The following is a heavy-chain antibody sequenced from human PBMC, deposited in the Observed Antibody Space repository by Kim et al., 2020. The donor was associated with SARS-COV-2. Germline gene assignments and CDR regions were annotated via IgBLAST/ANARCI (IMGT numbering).Heavy chain of an antibody. CDR3: ARGRDPAPLELWFGELFPPRGWFDP. J-gene: IGHJ5*02. V-gene: IGHV5-51*01. Sequence: GESLKISCKGSGYSFTSYWIGWVRQMPGKGLEWMGIIYPGDSDTRYSPSFQGQVTISADKSISTAYLQWSSLKASDTAMYYCARGRDPAPLELWFGELFPPRGWFDPWGQGTLVTVSS. D-gene: IGHD3-10*01. CDR2: IYPGDSDT. CDR1: GYSFTSYW.